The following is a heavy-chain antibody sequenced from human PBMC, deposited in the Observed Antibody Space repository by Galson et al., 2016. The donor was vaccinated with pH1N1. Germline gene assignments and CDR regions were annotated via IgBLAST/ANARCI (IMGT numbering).Heavy chain of an antibody. CDR3: VRRVVGELLGNWFDP. CDR2: IDPNSGAT. J-gene: IGHJ5*02. Sequence: SVKVSCKASGYNFNIYYMHWVRQAPGQGLEWMGWIDPNSGATSYAQKFQGRVTMTRDTSINTVFMELKRLRFDDTAVYYCVRRVVGELLGNWFDPLGPGNPVTVSS. CDR1: GYNFNIYY. D-gene: IGHD3-10*01. V-gene: IGHV1-2*02.